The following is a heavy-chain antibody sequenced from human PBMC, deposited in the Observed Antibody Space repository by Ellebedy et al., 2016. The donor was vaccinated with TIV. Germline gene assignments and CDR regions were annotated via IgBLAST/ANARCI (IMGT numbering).Heavy chain of an antibody. CDR2: INHSGST. V-gene: IGHV4-34*01. J-gene: IGHJ6*02. CDR3: ARVGRTMVRGVTYYYYYGMDV. CDR1: GGSFSGYY. D-gene: IGHD3-10*01. Sequence: MPSETLSLTCAVYGGSFSGYYWSWIRQPPGKGLGWIGEINHSGSTNYNPSLKSRVTISVDTSKNQFSLNLSSVTAADTAVYYCARVGRTMVRGVTYYYYYGMDVWGQGTTVTVSS.